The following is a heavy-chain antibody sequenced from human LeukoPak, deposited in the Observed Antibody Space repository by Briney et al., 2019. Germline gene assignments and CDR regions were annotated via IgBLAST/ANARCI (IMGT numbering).Heavy chain of an antibody. CDR1: VRTFSSYA. J-gene: IGHJ5*02. V-gene: IGHV1-69*05. Sequence: SVKVSCKASVRTFSSYAISWVRQAPGQGLEWMGGIIPIFGTANYAQKFQGRVTITTDESTSTAYMELSSLRSEDTAVYYCARRTGTTPYNWFDPWGQGTLVTVSS. CDR2: IIPIFGTA. D-gene: IGHD1-7*01. CDR3: ARRTGTTPYNWFDP.